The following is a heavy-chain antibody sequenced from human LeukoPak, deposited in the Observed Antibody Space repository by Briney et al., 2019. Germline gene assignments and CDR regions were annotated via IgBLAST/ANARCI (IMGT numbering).Heavy chain of an antibody. V-gene: IGHV3-21*01. D-gene: IGHD4-11*01. CDR3: ARVMMGATVTTFHYYCMDV. J-gene: IGHJ6*03. CDR2: ITSSSSHI. CDR1: GVTFSHYS. Sequence: GGSLRLSCAACGVTFSHYSIDWVRQAPGKGLERVASITSSSSHIYYADSVKGRFTISRDNAKNEVYLQMNSPRAEDTAIYYCARVMMGATVTTFHYYCMDVWGVGTTVTVSS.